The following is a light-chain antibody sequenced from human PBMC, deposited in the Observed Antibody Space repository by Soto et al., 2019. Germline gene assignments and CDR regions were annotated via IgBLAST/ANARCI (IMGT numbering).Light chain of an antibody. CDR2: AAS. Sequence: DIRMTQSPSSLSAFVGDRVTITCRASQRVDRYLNWYQQKPGRAPNLLIYAASSLQCGVPSRFSGSGSGADFTLSISSLQPEDFSTYFCQQTYISPWTFGQGTKVEIK. V-gene: IGKV1-39*01. J-gene: IGKJ1*01. CDR3: QQTYISPWT. CDR1: QRVDRY.